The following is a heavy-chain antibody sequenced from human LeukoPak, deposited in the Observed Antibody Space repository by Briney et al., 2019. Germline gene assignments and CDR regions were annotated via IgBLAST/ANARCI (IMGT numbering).Heavy chain of an antibody. V-gene: IGHV3-23*01. CDR2: ISGRGGGS. CDR3: AKQGRDWLRDYYYYMDV. J-gene: IGHJ6*03. CDR1: GFTFSDYG. D-gene: IGHD3-9*01. Sequence: GGTLRLSCAASGFTFSDYGMSWVRQAPGKGLEWVSTISGRGGGSFFADSVKGRFTISRDNSKNTLYLQMNSLRAEDTAVYYCAKQGRDWLRDYYYYMDVWGKGTTVTISS.